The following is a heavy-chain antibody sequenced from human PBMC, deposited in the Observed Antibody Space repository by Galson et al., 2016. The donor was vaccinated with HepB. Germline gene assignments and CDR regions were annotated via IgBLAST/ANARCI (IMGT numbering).Heavy chain of an antibody. CDR2: ISGSASRT. J-gene: IGHJ4*02. V-gene: IGHV3-23*01. D-gene: IGHD6-19*01. CDR1: GFTFSSFA. CDR3: AKDQRYMESSGWYDFDF. Sequence: SLRLSCAASGFTFSSFAMSWVRQAPGKGLEWVAAISGSASRTYSAGSVKGRFTISRDNSKNTLYLLMNSLRAKDTAIYYCAKDQRYMESSGWYDFDFWGQGTLVIVAS.